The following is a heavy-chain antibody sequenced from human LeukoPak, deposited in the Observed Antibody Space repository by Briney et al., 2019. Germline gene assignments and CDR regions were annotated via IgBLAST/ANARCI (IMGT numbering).Heavy chain of an antibody. V-gene: IGHV3-30*18. J-gene: IGHJ4*02. Sequence: GRSLRLSCAASGFTFSSYGMHWVRQAPGKGLEWVAVISYDGSNKYYADSVKGRFTISRDNSKNTLCLQMNSLRAEDTAVYYCAKGFAYYYDSSGYQIDYWGQGTLLTVSS. CDR3: AKGFAYYYDSSGYQIDY. D-gene: IGHD3-22*01. CDR1: GFTFSSYG. CDR2: ISYDGSNK.